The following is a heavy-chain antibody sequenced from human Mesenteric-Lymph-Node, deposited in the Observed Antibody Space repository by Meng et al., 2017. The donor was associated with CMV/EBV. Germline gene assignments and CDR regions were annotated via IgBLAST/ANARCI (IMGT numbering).Heavy chain of an antibody. Sequence: SCKASGYTCTGYYMHWVRQAPGQGLEWMGWINPNSGGTNYAQKFQGRVTMTRDTSISTAYMELSRLRSDDTAVYYCARAAGGDWFDPWGQGTLVTVSS. CDR3: ARAAGGDWFDP. V-gene: IGHV1-2*02. D-gene: IGHD3-16*01. CDR2: INPNSGGT. J-gene: IGHJ5*02. CDR1: GYTCTGYY.